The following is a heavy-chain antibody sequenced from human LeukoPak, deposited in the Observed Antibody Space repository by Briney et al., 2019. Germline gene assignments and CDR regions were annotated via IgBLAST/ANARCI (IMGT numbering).Heavy chain of an antibody. CDR1: GGTFSSYA. CDR3: ARGLRGGQTNYFDY. D-gene: IGHD3-10*01. V-gene: IGHV1-69*01. Sequence: SVKVSCKASGGTFSSYAISWVRQAPGQGLEWMGGIIPIFGTANYAQKFQGRVTITADESTSIAYMELSSLRSEDTAVYYCARGLRGGQTNYFDYWGQGTLVTVSS. CDR2: IIPIFGTA. J-gene: IGHJ4*02.